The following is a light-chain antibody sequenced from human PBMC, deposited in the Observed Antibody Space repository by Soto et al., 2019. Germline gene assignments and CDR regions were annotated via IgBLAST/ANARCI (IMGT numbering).Light chain of an antibody. J-gene: IGLJ2*01. CDR3: SSYTSRSTYIV. V-gene: IGLV2-14*01. CDR1: SSDVGGYNY. CDR2: GVS. Sequence: QSALTQPASVSGSPGQSITISCTGTSSDVGGYNYVSWYQQHPGKAPKLMIFGVSNRPSGVSDRFSGSKSGVTASLTISGLQAEDEAGYYCSSYTSRSTYIVFGGGTKLTVL.